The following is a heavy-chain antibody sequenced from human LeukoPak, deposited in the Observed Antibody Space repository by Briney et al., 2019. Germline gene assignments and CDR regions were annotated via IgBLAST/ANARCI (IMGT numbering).Heavy chain of an antibody. Sequence: RGSLRLSSADSGVTFSNYCAHSVRQALGEGLLWVSRINRDGSTTKYADSVKGRFTVSRDNAKNTLNLQMNSLRAEDTAVYYCARDKKSGESSEIDYWGQGTLVTVSS. D-gene: IGHD3-10*01. CDR2: INRDGSTT. CDR3: ARDKKSGESSEIDY. CDR1: GVTFSNYC. V-gene: IGHV3-74*03. J-gene: IGHJ4*02.